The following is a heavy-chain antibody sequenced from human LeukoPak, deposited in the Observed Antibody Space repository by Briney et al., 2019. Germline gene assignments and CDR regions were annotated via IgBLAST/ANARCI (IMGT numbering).Heavy chain of an antibody. CDR3: ARYMSLGD. D-gene: IGHD3-10*02. Sequence: GGSLRLSCAASGFTFSNSWMSWVRQAPGKGLEWVANIKQDGSEKNYVDSVKGRFTISRDNAKSSLYLQMNSRRVEDTAVYYCARYMSLGDWGQGTPVTVSS. J-gene: IGHJ4*02. CDR2: IKQDGSEK. V-gene: IGHV3-7*01. CDR1: GFTFSNSW.